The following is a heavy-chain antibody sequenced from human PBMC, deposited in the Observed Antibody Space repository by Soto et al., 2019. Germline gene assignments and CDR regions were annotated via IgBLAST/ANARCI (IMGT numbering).Heavy chain of an antibody. D-gene: IGHD6-19*01. CDR2: INSDGSST. J-gene: IGHJ5*02. Sequence: PGGSLRLSCAASGFTFSSYWMHWVRQAPGKGPVWVSRINSDGSSTSYADSVEGRFTISRDNAKNTLYLQMNSLRAEDTAIYYCARVQLRSTGWYPWGQGT. CDR1: GFTFSSYW. CDR3: ARVQLRSTGWYP. V-gene: IGHV3-74*01.